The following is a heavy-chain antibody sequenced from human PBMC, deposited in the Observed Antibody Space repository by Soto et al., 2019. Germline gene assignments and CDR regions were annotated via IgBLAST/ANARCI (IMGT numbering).Heavy chain of an antibody. CDR1: GGSFSGYY. CDR2: INHSGST. V-gene: IGHV4-34*01. CDR3: ARGGRGYSNYVYGRWLDY. Sequence: QVQLQQWGAGLLKPSETLSLTCAVYGGSFSGYYWSWIRQPPGKGLEWIGEINHSGSTNYNPSLKSRVTISVDTSKNQFSLKLSSVTAADTAVYYCARGGRGYSNYVYGRWLDYWGQGTLVTVSS. J-gene: IGHJ4*02. D-gene: IGHD4-4*01.